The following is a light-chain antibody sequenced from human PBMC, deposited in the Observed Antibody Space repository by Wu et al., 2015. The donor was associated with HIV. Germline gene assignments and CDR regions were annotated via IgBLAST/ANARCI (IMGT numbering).Light chain of an antibody. V-gene: IGKV3-11*01. CDR3: QQRSNWLT. CDR1: QSVSSN. J-gene: IGKJ4*01. Sequence: EIVMTQSPATLSLSPGERATLSCTASQSVSSNLAWYQQKPGQAPRLLIYSTSTRATGVPVRFSGSGSGTDFTLTISSLEPDDFAVYYCQQRSNWLTFGGGTKVEIK. CDR2: STS.